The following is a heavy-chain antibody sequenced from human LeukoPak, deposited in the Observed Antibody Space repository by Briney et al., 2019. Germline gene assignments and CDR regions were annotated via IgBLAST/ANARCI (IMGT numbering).Heavy chain of an antibody. D-gene: IGHD6-13*01. CDR3: ARVAAAGKVY. CDR1: GGSFSGYY. Sequence: SETLSLTCTVYGGSFSGYYWSWIRQPPGKGLEWIGEINHSGSTNYNPSLKSRATISVDTSKNQFSLKLSSVTAADTAVYYCARVAAAGKVYWGQGTLVTVSS. CDR2: INHSGST. V-gene: IGHV4-34*01. J-gene: IGHJ4*02.